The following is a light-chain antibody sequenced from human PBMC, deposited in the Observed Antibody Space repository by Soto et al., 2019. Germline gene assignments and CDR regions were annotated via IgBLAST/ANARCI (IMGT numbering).Light chain of an antibody. V-gene: IGKV1-9*01. CDR3: QQYGSSAWT. CDR1: QGIDTS. J-gene: IGKJ1*01. CDR2: AAS. Sequence: DIQVTQSPSSVSASVGDRVTITCRASQGIDTSLAWYQQKPGKAPKLLIYAASNFQSGGPSRFSGSGSVTDFTLTISRLEPEDFAVYYCQQYGSSAWTFGQGTKVDIK.